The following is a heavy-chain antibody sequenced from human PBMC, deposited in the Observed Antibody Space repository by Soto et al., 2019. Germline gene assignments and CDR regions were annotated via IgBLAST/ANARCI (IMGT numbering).Heavy chain of an antibody. CDR3: ASEVGVVLDIYGMDV. CDR2: IIPIFGTA. V-gene: IGHV1-69*13. Sequence: ASVKVSCKASGGTFSSYAISWVRQAPGQGLEWMGGIIPIFGTANYAQKFQGRVTITADESTSTAYMELSSLRSEDTAVYYCASEVGVVLDIYGMDVWGQGTTVTVSS. CDR1: GGTFSSYA. D-gene: IGHD3-3*02. J-gene: IGHJ6*02.